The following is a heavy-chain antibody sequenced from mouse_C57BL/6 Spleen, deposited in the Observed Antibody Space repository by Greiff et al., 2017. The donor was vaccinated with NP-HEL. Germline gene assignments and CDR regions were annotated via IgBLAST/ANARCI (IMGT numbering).Heavy chain of an antibody. J-gene: IGHJ3*01. Sequence: QVQLQQPGAELVKPGASVKVSCKASVYTFTSYWMHWVKQRPGQGLEWIGRIHPSDSDTNYNQKFKGKATLTVDKSSSTAYMQLSSLTSDDSAVYYCASYYDYDGAWFAYWGQGTLVTVSA. D-gene: IGHD2-4*01. CDR2: IHPSDSDT. CDR3: ASYYDYDGAWFAY. CDR1: VYTFTSYW. V-gene: IGHV1-74*01.